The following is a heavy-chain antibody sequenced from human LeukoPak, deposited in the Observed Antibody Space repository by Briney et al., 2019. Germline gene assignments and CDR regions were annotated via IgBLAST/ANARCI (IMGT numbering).Heavy chain of an antibody. Sequence: PSETPSLTCAVSGGSISSSNWWSWVRQPPGKGLEWIGEIYHSGSTNYNPSLKSRVTISVDKSKNQFSLKLSSVTAADTAVYYCARVHYYGSGSHYKYRVDPWGQGTLVTVSS. CDR1: GGSISSSNW. V-gene: IGHV4-4*02. J-gene: IGHJ5*02. CDR2: IYHSGST. D-gene: IGHD3-10*01. CDR3: ARVHYYGSGSHYKYRVDP.